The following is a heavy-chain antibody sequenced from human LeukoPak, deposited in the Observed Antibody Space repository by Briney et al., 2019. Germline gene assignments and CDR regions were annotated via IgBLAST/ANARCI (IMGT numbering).Heavy chain of an antibody. V-gene: IGHV4-39*02. J-gene: IGHJ6*03. Sequence: PSETLSLTCTVSGGSISSSSYYWGWIRQPPGKGLEWIGSIYYSGSTYYNPSLKSRVTISGDTSKNHFSLNLSSVTAADSAVYYCARGIYEYDPSGYKHYYYMDVWGKGTTVTISS. CDR3: ARGIYEYDPSGYKHYYYMDV. D-gene: IGHD3-22*01. CDR2: IYYSGST. CDR1: GGSISSSSYY.